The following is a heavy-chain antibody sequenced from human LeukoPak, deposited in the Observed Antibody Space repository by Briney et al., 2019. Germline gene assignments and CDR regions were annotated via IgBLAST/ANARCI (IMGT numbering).Heavy chain of an antibody. V-gene: IGHV3-23*01. Sequence: GGSLRLSCAASGFTFSSYAMSWVRQAPGKGLEWVSAISGSGGSTYYADSVKGRFTISRDNSKNTLYLQMNSLRAEDTAVYYCAKASSGVWKAAGIKNWGQGTLVTVSS. D-gene: IGHD6-13*01. CDR1: GFTFSSYA. CDR3: AKASSGVWKAAGIKN. J-gene: IGHJ4*02. CDR2: ISGSGGST.